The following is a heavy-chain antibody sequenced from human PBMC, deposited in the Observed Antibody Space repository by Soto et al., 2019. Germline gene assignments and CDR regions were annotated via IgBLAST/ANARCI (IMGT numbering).Heavy chain of an antibody. CDR3: AYAGLDP. D-gene: IGHD6-13*01. CDR2: ISGSGGST. CDR1: GFTFRNYA. J-gene: IGHJ5*02. V-gene: IGHV3-23*01. Sequence: EVQLLESGGGLVQPGGSLRLSCAASGFTFRNYAMTWVRQAPGKGLECVSGISGSGGSTYYADSVKGRFSISRDNSKNTLYLQRNSLRAEDTAVYYCAYAGLDPWGQGTLVTVSS.